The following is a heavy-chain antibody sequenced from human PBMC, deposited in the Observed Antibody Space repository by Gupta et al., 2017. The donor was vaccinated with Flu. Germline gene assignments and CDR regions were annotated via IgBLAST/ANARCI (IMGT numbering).Heavy chain of an antibody. Sequence: YWSWVRQPPGKGLESVGEIQPSGKTNYNPSLKSRLTMSVDTSKSQFSLDLISVTAADTAVYYCVRARGPEQHWGQGTLVTVSS. V-gene: IGHV4-34*01. CDR1: Y. J-gene: IGHJ1*01. CDR3: VRARGPEQH. CDR2: IQPSGKT.